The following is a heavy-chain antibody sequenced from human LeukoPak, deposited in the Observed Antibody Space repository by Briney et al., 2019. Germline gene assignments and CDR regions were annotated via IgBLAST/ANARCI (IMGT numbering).Heavy chain of an antibody. V-gene: IGHV3-7*01. J-gene: IGHJ4*02. D-gene: IGHD5-12*01. CDR3: ARDGGVSGYDLLDY. Sequence: GGSLRLSCAASGFTFSSLWMTWLRQAPGKGLEWVAKINQDGSEKYFVDSVKGRFIISRDNAKNSVFLQMNSLTVEDTAVYYCARDGGVSGYDLLDYWGQGTLVTVSS. CDR2: INQDGSEK. CDR1: GFTFSSLW.